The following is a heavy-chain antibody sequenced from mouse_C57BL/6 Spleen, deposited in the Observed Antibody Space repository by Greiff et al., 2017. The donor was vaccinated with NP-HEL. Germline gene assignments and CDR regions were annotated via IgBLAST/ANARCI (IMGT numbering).Heavy chain of an antibody. CDR2: IDPSDSET. Sequence: QVQLQQPGAELVRPGSSVKLSCKASGYTFTSYWMHWVKQRPIQGLEWIGNIDPSDSETHYNQKFKDKATLTVDKSSSTAYMQLSSLTSEDSAVYYCARGKYGSSSYYFDYWGKGTTLTVSS. J-gene: IGHJ2*01. D-gene: IGHD1-1*01. V-gene: IGHV1-52*01. CDR3: ARGKYGSSSYYFDY. CDR1: GYTFTSYW.